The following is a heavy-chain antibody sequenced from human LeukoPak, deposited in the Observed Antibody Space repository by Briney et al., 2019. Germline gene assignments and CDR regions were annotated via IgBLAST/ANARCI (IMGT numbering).Heavy chain of an antibody. J-gene: IGHJ4*02. CDR3: ARGPVDGYNFY. V-gene: IGHV1-69*04. D-gene: IGHD5-24*01. CDR2: IIPILGIA. CDR1: GGTFSSYA. Sequence: GASVKVSCKASGGTFSSYAISWVRQAPGQGLEWMGRIIPILGIANYAQKFQGRVTITADKSTSTAYMELSSLRSEDTAVYCCARGPVDGYNFYWGQGTLVTVSS.